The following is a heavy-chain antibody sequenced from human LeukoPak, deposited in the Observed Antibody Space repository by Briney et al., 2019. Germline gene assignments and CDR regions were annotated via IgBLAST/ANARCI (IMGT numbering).Heavy chain of an antibody. Sequence: GGSLRLSCAASGFTFSSYGMHWVRQAPGKGLEWVAFIRYDGSNKYYADSVKGRFTISRDNSKNTLYLQMNSLRAEDTAVYYCAKDVGYLLGYCSSTSCYTVDYWGQGTLVTVSS. CDR1: GFTFSSYG. J-gene: IGHJ4*02. V-gene: IGHV3-30*02. CDR3: AKDVGYLLGYCSSTSCYTVDY. CDR2: IRYDGSNK. D-gene: IGHD2-2*02.